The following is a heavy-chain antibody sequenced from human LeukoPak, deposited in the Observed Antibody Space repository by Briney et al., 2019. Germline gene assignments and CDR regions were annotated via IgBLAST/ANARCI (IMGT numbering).Heavy chain of an antibody. V-gene: IGHV1-46*01. J-gene: IGHJ4*02. CDR1: GYAFTSYH. D-gene: IGHD4-11*01. Sequence: ASVKGSCKASGYAFTSYHIHWMRQAPGRGLGWMGIIIPSSGSTTYAQKFQGRVTMTRDTSTSTVYMELSSLTSDDTAVYFCARSDYNDYRGLGFWGQGTLVTVSS. CDR3: ARSDYNDYRGLGF. CDR2: IIPSSGST.